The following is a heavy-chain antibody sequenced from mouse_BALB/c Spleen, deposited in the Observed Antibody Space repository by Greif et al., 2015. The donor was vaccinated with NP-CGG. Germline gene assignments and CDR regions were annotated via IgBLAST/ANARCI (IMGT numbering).Heavy chain of an antibody. D-gene: IGHD2-3*01. CDR1: GFSLTSYG. J-gene: IGHJ2*01. Sequence: VQLQQSGPGLVQPSQSLSITCTVSGFSLTSYGVHWVRQSPGKGLEWLGVIWSGGSTDYNAAFISRLSISKDNSKSQVFFKMNSLQANDTAIYYCARMDGYYDYWGQGTTLTVSS. CDR2: IWSGGST. V-gene: IGHV2-2*02. CDR3: ARMDGYYDY.